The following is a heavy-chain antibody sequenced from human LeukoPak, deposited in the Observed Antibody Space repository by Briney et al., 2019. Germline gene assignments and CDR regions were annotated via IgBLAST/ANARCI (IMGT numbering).Heavy chain of an antibody. CDR1: GFTFSSYS. D-gene: IGHD3-3*01. CDR2: ISSSSSYI. CDR3: ARFIYDFWSGYPPYFDY. V-gene: IGHV3-21*01. J-gene: IGHJ4*02. Sequence: GGSLRLSCAASGFTFSSYSMNWVRQAPGKGLEWVSSISSSSSYIYYADSVKGRFTISRDNAKNSLYLQMNSPRAEDTAVYYCARFIYDFWSGYPPYFDYWGQGTLVTVSS.